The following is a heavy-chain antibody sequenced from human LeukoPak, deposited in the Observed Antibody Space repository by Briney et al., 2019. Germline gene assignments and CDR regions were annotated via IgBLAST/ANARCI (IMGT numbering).Heavy chain of an antibody. CDR2: INHSGST. CDR1: GGSFSGYY. Sequence: SETLSLTCAVYGGSFSGYYWSWIRQPPGKGLEWIGEINHSGSTNYNPSLKSRVTISVDTSKNQFSLKLSSVTAADTAVYYCARGLAAAGNSPFDYWGQGTLVTVSS. D-gene: IGHD6-13*01. CDR3: ARGLAAAGNSPFDY. V-gene: IGHV4-34*01. J-gene: IGHJ4*02.